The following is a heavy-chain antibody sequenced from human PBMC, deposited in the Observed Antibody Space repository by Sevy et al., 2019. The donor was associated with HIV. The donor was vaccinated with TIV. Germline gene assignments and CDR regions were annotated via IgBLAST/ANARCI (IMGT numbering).Heavy chain of an antibody. J-gene: IGHJ6*02. CDR1: GFTFSAYD. CDR3: AKNRPPGGSYFSRHAMDV. CDR2: ISSDGSYR. D-gene: IGHD3-16*01. V-gene: IGHV3-30*18. Sequence: GGSLRLSCAASGFTFSAYDMHWVRQAPGKGLEWVAIISSDGSYRYYADSVRGQFSMSKDNSKNTMYLQISALSIEDTAVYYCAKNRPPGGSYFSRHAMDVWGRRTTVTVSS.